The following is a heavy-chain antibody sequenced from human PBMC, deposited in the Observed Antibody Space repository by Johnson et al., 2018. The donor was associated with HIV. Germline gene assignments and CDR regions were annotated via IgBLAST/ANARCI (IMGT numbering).Heavy chain of an antibody. CDR1: GFTFSSYD. V-gene: IGHV3-13*01. D-gene: IGHD6-6*01. Sequence: VQLVESGGGLVQPGGSLRLSCAASGFTFSSYDMHWVRQATGKGLEWVSGIGTAGDTYYPGSVKGRFTISRENAKNSLYLQMNSLRAEDTAVYYCAKGIAARTDAFDIWGQGTMVTVSS. CDR3: AKGIAARTDAFDI. CDR2: IGTAGDT. J-gene: IGHJ3*02.